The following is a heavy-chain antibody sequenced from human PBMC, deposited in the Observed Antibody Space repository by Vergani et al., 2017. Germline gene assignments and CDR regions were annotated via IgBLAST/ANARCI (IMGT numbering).Heavy chain of an antibody. V-gene: IGHV4-38-2*01. CDR3: ARHRGSGGFFPSSYFYGMDV. J-gene: IGHJ6*02. Sequence: QVQLQESGPGLVKPSETLTLTCDVSDSSIMTNPYWGWFRQSPGKGLEWIGCIHHSGDTHYNSSLKSRVSISFVSSSKFSLSLTPVTAADTAIYYCARHRGSGGFFPSSYFYGMDVWGHGTTVTVSS. D-gene: IGHD3-10*01. CDR1: DSSIMTNPY. CDR2: IHHSGDT.